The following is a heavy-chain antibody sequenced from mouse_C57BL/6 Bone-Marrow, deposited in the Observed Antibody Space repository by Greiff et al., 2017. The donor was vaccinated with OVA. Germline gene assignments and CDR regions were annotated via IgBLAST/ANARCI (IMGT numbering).Heavy chain of an antibody. V-gene: IGHV1-76*01. CDR3: ARWVYYYGKYAMDY. CDR1: GYTFTDYY. J-gene: IGHJ4*01. D-gene: IGHD1-1*01. Sequence: VQLQQSGAELVRPGASVKLSCKASGYTFTDYYINWVKQRPGQGLEWIARIYPGSGNTYYNEKFKGKATLTAEKSSSTAYMQLSSLTSEDSAVYCCARWVYYYGKYAMDYWGQGTSVTVSS. CDR2: IYPGSGNT.